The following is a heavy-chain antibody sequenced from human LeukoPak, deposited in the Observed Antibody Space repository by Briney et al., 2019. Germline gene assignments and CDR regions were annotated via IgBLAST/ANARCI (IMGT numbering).Heavy chain of an antibody. J-gene: IGHJ6*03. Sequence: GGSLRLSCAASGFTFNGYWMSWVRQAPGKGLEWVANIKEDGSEKYYVDSVKGRFTISRDNAKNSLYLQMNSLRAEDTAVYYCARDPEWLVRYYYMDVWGKGTTVTVSS. CDR2: IKEDGSEK. CDR3: ARDPEWLVRYYYMDV. D-gene: IGHD6-19*01. V-gene: IGHV3-7*01. CDR1: GFTFNGYW.